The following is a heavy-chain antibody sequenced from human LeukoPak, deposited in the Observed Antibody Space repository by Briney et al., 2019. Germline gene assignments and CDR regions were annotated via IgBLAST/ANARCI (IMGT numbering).Heavy chain of an antibody. J-gene: IGHJ3*02. V-gene: IGHV1-8*03. D-gene: IGHD3-22*01. CDR2: MNPNSGNT. Sequence: EASVKVSCKASGYTFTSYDINWVRQATGQGLEWMGWMNPNSGNTGYAQKFQGRVTITRNTSISTAYMELSSLRSEDTAVYYCARRYYDSSGYYYGAFDIWGQGTMVTVSS. CDR3: ARRYYDSSGYYYGAFDI. CDR1: GYTFTSYD.